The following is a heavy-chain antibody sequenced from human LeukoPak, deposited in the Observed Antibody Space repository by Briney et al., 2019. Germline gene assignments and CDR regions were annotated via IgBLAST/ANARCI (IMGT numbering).Heavy chain of an antibody. V-gene: IGHV3-30-3*01. CDR1: GFTFSNYA. CDR2: ISYDGNNK. J-gene: IGHJ6*03. Sequence: GSLRLSCAASGFTFSNYAMHWVRQAPGKGLEWVAFISYDGNNKYYADSVKGRFTISRDNSKNTLYLQMNSLRAEDTAVYYFHKEVVPVHYYYMDVWGKGTTVTVSS. CDR3: HKEVVPVHYYYMDV. D-gene: IGHD2-2*01.